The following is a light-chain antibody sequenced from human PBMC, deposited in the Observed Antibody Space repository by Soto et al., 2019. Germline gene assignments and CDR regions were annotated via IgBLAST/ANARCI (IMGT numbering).Light chain of an antibody. CDR3: QQHNNWPPET. J-gene: IGKJ1*01. CDR1: QSVSSGY. CDR2: GAS. V-gene: IGKV3-15*01. Sequence: EFVLTQSPGTLSLSPGERDTLSCRASQSVSSGYLAWYQQKPGQAPRLLLYGASTRATGIPPRFSGSGSGTEFTLTISSLQSEDFAVYYCQQHNNWPPETFGQGTKVDIK.